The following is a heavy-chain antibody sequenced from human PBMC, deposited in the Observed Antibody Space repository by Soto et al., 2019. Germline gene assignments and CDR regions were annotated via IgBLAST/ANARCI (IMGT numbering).Heavy chain of an antibody. CDR2: INPIGGST. V-gene: IGHV1-46*03. D-gene: IGHD2-15*01. CDR3: ARDLMGCSGGSCYSGAFDI. Sequence: ASVKVSCKASGGTFSSYAISWVRQAPGQGLEWMGIINPIGGSTSYAQKFQGRVTMTRDTSTSTVYMELSSLRSEDTAVYYCARDLMGCSGGSCYSGAFDIWGQGTMVTVSS. CDR1: GGTFSSYA. J-gene: IGHJ3*02.